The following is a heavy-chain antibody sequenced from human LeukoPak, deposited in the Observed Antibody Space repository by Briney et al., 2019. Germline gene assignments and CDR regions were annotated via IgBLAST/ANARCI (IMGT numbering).Heavy chain of an antibody. Sequence: GGSLRLSCAAPGFTFSSHNMNWVRQAPGKGLEWVSYISSLSSKIYYADSVKGRFTISRDNAKNSLYLQMNSLRDEDTAVYYCAGDFRFASDYWGQGTLVTVSS. V-gene: IGHV3-48*02. CDR3: AGDFRFASDY. CDR1: GFTFSSHN. CDR2: ISSLSSKI. J-gene: IGHJ4*02. D-gene: IGHD3-3*01.